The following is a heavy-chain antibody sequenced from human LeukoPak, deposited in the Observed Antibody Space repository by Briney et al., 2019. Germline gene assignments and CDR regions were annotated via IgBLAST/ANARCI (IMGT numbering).Heavy chain of an antibody. J-gene: IGHJ4*02. Sequence: GGSLRLSCAASGFTFRSYWMSWVRQAPGKRPEWVANIKHDGSQKYFVDFVKGRFTISRDNAKNSLYLQMNSLGVEDTAVYYCARVVGYSSGWYVNYFDYWGQGTLVTVSS. D-gene: IGHD6-19*01. CDR1: GFTFRSYW. CDR2: IKHDGSQK. CDR3: ARVVGYSSGWYVNYFDY. V-gene: IGHV3-7*02.